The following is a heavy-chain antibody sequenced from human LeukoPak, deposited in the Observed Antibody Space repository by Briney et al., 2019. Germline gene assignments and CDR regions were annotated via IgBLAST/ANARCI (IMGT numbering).Heavy chain of an antibody. J-gene: IGHJ4*02. V-gene: IGHV1-18*01. CDR3: ARGPYYDFWSGYYTGGDY. CDR1: GYTFTSYG. CDR2: ISAYNGNT. D-gene: IGHD3-3*01. Sequence: ASVKVSCKASGYTFTSYGISWVRQAPGQGLEWMGWISAYNGNTNYAQKLQGRVTMTTDTSTSTAYMELRSLRSDDTAVYYCARGPYYDFWSGYYTGGDYWGQGTLVTVSS.